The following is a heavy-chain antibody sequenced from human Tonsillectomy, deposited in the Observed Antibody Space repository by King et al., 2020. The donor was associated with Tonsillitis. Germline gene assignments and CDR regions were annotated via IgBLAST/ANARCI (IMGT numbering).Heavy chain of an antibody. D-gene: IGHD5-24*01. V-gene: IGHV4-34*01. J-gene: IGHJ6*03. CDR3: ASIGVEMATSMDV. CDR2: INHSGIT. Sequence: VQLQQWGAGLLKPSETLSLTCAVYGGSFTTYYWSWIRQPPGKGLEWIGEINHSGITNYNPSLKSRVTISVDTSKNQFSLKLSSVTAAEPAVYYCASIGVEMATSMDVWGKGTTVTVSS. CDR1: GGSFTTYY.